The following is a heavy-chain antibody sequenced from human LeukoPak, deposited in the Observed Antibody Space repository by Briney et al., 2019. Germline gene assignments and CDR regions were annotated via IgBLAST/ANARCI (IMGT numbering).Heavy chain of an antibody. D-gene: IGHD3-22*01. CDR1: GFTFSSYS. CDR3: ARGSQIYYDSSGYYSGS. CDR2: IISSSSYI. Sequence: GGSLRLSCAASGFTFSSYSMNWVRQAPGKGLEWVSSIISSSSYIYYADSVKGRFAISRDNARNSLYLQMNSLRAEDTAVYYCARGSQIYYDSSGYYSGSWGQGTLVTVSS. V-gene: IGHV3-21*01. J-gene: IGHJ5*02.